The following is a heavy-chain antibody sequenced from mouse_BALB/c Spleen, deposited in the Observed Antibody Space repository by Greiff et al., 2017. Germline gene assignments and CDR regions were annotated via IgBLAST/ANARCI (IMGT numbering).Heavy chain of an antibody. CDR2: IDPANGNT. Sequence: EVQLQQSGAELVKPGASVKLSCTASGFNIKDTYMPWVKQRPEQGLEWIGRIDPANGNTKYDPKFQGKATITADTSSNTAYLQLSSLTSEDTAVYYCARSDGYYRRSGYFDYWGQGTTLTVSS. J-gene: IGHJ2*01. V-gene: IGHV14-3*02. D-gene: IGHD2-3*01. CDR1: GFNIKDTY. CDR3: ARSDGYYRRSGYFDY.